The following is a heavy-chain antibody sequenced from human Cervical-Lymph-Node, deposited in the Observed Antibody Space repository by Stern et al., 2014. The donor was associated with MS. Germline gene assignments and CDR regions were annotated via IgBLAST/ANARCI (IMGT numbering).Heavy chain of an antibody. CDR2: IWFDENNR. V-gene: IGHV3-33*01. D-gene: IGHD3-22*01. J-gene: IGHJ4*02. CDR3: ASTQIGEGDSSGYDLDY. CDR1: GFSFSTYG. Sequence: VQLVESGGGVVQPGMSLRLSCAATGFSFSTYGMHWVRQAPGKGLEWVSGIWFDENNRSYADSVKGRFTISRDNSKNMLYLQMNSLGAEDTAVYYCASTQIGEGDSSGYDLDYWGQGTLVTVSS.